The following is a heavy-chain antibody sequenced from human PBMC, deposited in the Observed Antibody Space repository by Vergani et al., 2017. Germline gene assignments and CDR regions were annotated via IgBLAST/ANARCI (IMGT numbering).Heavy chain of an antibody. CDR3: AVRPRVNLVGGGIVTKRTFDY. CDR1: GESFSSFY. D-gene: IGHD3-10*01. V-gene: IGHV4-34*02. CDR2: VNNDGHT. Sequence: QVQLQQWGAGVVKPSGTLSLTCAVFGESFSSFYWSWIRQPPGKGLEWIGEVNNDGHTNYNPSLESRVTVSRDTEKNQFSLNLMSVTAADTAMYYCAVRPRVNLVGGGIVTKRTFDYWGQGSLVTVSS. J-gene: IGHJ4*02.